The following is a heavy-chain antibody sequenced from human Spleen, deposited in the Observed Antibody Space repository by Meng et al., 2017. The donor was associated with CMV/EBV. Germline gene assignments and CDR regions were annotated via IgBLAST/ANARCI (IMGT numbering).Heavy chain of an antibody. CDR3: ARRSNMGSSGAYDFDY. D-gene: IGHD6-6*01. J-gene: IGHJ4*02. CDR2: ISSSGTYI. V-gene: IGHV3-21*01. Sequence: LSLTCAASGFTFSYYSMNWVRQAPGKGLEWVSSISSSGTYIYNADSVKGRFTISRDNAKSSLYLEMSSLRAEDTAIYYCARRSNMGSSGAYDFDYWGQGTLVTVSS. CDR1: GFTFSYYS.